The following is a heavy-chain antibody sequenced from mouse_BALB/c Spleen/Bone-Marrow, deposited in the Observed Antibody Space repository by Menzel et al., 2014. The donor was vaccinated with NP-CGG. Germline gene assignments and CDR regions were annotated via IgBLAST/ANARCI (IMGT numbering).Heavy chain of an antibody. CDR2: IDPYNGGN. CDR3: ARGDDYLYYAKDY. D-gene: IGHD2-4*01. CDR1: GYSFTDYN. V-gene: IGHV1S135*01. J-gene: IGHJ4*01. Sequence: EVQLQQSGPELVKPGASVKVSCKASGYSFTDYNMYWVKQSHGKSLEWIGYIDPYNGGNTYNQKFKGKATLIVDKSSSTAFMHLNSLKSEDSAVYYCARGDDYLYYAKDYWGQGTSVTVSS.